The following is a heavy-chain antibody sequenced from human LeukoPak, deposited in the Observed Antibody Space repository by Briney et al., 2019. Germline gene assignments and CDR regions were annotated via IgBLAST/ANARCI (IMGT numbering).Heavy chain of an antibody. CDR1: GFTFDDYA. J-gene: IGHJ4*02. Sequence: GRSLRLSCAAYGFTFDDYAMHWVRQAPGKGPEMFSGIRWNSGSIGYADSVKGRFTMSRDNAKNSMYLQMNSLRAEDTAFYYRQKTSYEILTGYSPLDYWGQGTLVTVSS. V-gene: IGHV3-9*01. CDR3: QKTSYEILTGYSPLDY. CDR2: IRWNSGSI. D-gene: IGHD3-9*01.